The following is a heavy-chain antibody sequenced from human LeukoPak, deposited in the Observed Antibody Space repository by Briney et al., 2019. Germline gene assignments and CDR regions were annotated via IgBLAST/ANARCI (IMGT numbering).Heavy chain of an antibody. V-gene: IGHV3-23*01. Sequence: GGSLRLSCAASGFTFSSYAMSWVRQAPGKGLEWASAISGSGGSTYYADSVKGRFTISRDNSKNTLYLEVISLTAEDTAVYYCAKDDAWLRFGEWSQGTLVTVSS. J-gene: IGHJ4*02. D-gene: IGHD3-10*01. CDR2: ISGSGGST. CDR1: GFTFSSYA. CDR3: AKDDAWLRFGE.